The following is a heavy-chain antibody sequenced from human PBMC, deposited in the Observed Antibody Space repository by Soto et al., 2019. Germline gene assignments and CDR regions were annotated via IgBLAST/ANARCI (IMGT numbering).Heavy chain of an antibody. D-gene: IGHD2-2*01. J-gene: IGHJ6*02. CDR3: ASSFTSSQWRYGMDV. CDR2: ISAYNGNT. Sequence: QVQLVQSGAEVKKPGASVKVSCKASGYTFTNYGISWVRQAPGQGLEWMGWISAYNGNTNYAQKLQGRVTMTTDTSTSTAHMELRSLRSDDTAVYYCASSFTSSQWRYGMDVWGQGTTVTVSS. CDR1: GYTFTNYG. V-gene: IGHV1-18*01.